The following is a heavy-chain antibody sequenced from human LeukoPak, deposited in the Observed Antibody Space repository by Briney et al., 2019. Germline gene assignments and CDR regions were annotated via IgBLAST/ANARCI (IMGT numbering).Heavy chain of an antibody. CDR3: TRGPYSGSSTYYNDY. D-gene: IGHD3-10*01. V-gene: IGHV3-74*01. CDR1: GLTLSSYW. CDR2: INSDGSTT. Sequence: GGSLRLSCAPSGLTLSSYWMNWLRQGPGRGRVCVSRINSDGSTTSYADSVKGRFTLSRDNAKNTLYLQMNSLRAEDTAVYYCTRGPYSGSSTYYNDYWGQGTLVTVSS. J-gene: IGHJ4*02.